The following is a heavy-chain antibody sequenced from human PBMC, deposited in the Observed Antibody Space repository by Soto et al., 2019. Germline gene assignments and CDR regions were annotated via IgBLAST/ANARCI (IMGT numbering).Heavy chain of an antibody. Sequence: SLRLACVFSVFTFDDKAMDWVRQAPEKGLEWVSGINWKSDIGYADSVKGRFTISRDNAENSLYLQMNSLRAEDTALYYCAISQDRGGRTTFIYWGQGTQVTVSS. J-gene: IGHJ4*02. CDR2: INWKSDI. V-gene: IGHV3-9*01. CDR3: AISQDRGGRTTFIY. D-gene: IGHD3-16*01. CDR1: VFTFDDKA.